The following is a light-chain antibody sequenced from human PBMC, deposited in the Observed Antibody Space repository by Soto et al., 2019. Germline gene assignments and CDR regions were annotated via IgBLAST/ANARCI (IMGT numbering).Light chain of an antibody. J-gene: IGLJ1*01. CDR3: KSYAGSNTYV. Sequence: QPALTQPPSASRSPGQSVTISCTRTKNDIGVYDFVSWYQHHPGKAPRLIIYEVVQRPSGVPDRFSGSKSGNTASLTVSGLRAADEADYFCKSYAGSNTYVFGSGTKV. CDR1: KNDIGVYDF. CDR2: EVV. V-gene: IGLV2-8*01.